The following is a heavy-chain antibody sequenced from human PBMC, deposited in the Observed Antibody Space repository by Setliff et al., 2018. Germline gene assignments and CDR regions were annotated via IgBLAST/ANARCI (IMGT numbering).Heavy chain of an antibody. CDR1: AYAFVSYG. V-gene: IGHV1-18*01. D-gene: IGHD3-3*01. CDR3: ARAPRLEWILPTFDY. Sequence: GASVKVSCKASAYAFVSYGLSWMRQAPGQGLEWLGWISAYTGKADYAHNFQDRLTMTTDTSTNTAYMELRSLTSDDTAVYFCARAPRLEWILPTFDYWGQETPVTVSS. J-gene: IGHJ4*02. CDR2: ISAYTGKA.